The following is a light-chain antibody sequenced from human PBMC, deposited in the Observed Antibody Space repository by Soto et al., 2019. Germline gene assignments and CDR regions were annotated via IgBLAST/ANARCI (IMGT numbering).Light chain of an antibody. CDR2: CAS. CDR1: QSVSSSY. Sequence: EIVLTQSPGTLSLSPGERATLSCRASQSVSSSYLAWYQQKPGQAPRLLIFCASSRATGIPDRFSGSGSGTDFTLTISRLEPEDVAVYYCQQYGSLPITFGQGTLLEIK. J-gene: IGKJ5*01. V-gene: IGKV3-20*01. CDR3: QQYGSLPIT.